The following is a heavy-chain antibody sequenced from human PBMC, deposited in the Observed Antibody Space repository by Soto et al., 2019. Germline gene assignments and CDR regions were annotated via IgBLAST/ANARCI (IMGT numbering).Heavy chain of an antibody. Sequence: GGSLRLSCAASGFTFDDYTMHWVRQAPGKGLEWVSLISWDGGSTYYADSVKGRFTISRDNSKNSLYLQMNSLRTEDTALYYCALANRTYCSSTSCYGVDYYYYGMDVWGQGTTVTVSS. V-gene: IGHV3-43*01. D-gene: IGHD2-2*01. J-gene: IGHJ6*02. CDR1: GFTFDDYT. CDR3: ALANRTYCSSTSCYGVDYYYYGMDV. CDR2: ISWDGGST.